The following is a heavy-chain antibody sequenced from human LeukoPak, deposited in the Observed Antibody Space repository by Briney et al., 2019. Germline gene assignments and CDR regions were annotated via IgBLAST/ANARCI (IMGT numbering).Heavy chain of an antibody. CDR3: ARNQRSDYYYGIDV. Sequence: SETLSLTCTVSGGSISSYYWSWIRQPPGKGLEWIGYIYYSGSTNYNPSLKSRVTISVDTSKNQFSLKLSSVTAADTAVYYCARNQRSDYYYGIDVWGQGTTVTVSS. D-gene: IGHD6-25*01. CDR2: IYYSGST. CDR1: GGSISSYY. J-gene: IGHJ6*02. V-gene: IGHV4-59*08.